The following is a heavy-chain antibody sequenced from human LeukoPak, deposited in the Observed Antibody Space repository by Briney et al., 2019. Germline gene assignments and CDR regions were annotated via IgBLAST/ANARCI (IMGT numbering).Heavy chain of an antibody. Sequence: GGSLRLSCAASGFTFSSYAMNWVRQAPGKGLEWVSGISGSGGSTYYADSVKGRFTISRDNSKKTLYLQMNSLRAEDTAVYYCAKSGGYYYDSEYWGQGTLVTVSS. V-gene: IGHV3-23*01. CDR3: AKSGGYYYDSEY. CDR2: ISGSGGST. CDR1: GFTFSSYA. J-gene: IGHJ4*02. D-gene: IGHD3-22*01.